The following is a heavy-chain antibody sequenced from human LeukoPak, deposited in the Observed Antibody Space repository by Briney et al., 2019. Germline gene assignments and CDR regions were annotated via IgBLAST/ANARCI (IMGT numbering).Heavy chain of an antibody. CDR3: ASESGYSSAREN. D-gene: IGHD5-18*01. J-gene: IGHJ4*02. Sequence: SVKVSCKASGGTFSSYAISWVRQAPGQGLEWMGRIIPIFGTANYAQKFQGRVTITTDESTSTAYMELSSLRAEDTAVYYCASESGYSSARENWGQGTLVTVSS. CDR2: IIPIFGTA. CDR1: GGTFSSYA. V-gene: IGHV1-69*05.